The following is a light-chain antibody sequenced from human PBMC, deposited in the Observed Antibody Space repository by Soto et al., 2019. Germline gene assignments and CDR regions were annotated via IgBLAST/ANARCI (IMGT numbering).Light chain of an antibody. CDR2: DAT. V-gene: IGKV3-11*01. CDR1: QRVSNY. CDR3: QQRSNWLT. Sequence: EIVLTQSPPTLSLSPGERATLSGRASQRVSNYLAWYQQKPGQAPRLLIYDATNRATDIPARFSGSGSGTDFTITISSLEPEDFAVYFCQQRSNWLTFGGGTRVEIK. J-gene: IGKJ4*01.